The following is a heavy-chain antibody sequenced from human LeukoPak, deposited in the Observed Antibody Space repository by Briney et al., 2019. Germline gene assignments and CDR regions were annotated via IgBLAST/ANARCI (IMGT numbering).Heavy chain of an antibody. J-gene: IGHJ1*01. V-gene: IGHV1-2*02. CDR3: ARRQPYCSGGARYH. CDR2: INPKSGVT. Sequence: GASVKVSCKTSGYTFTANYIHWVRRAPGQGLEWMGWINPKSGVTNYAQKFQGRVTMTRDTSISTAYMELNSLRSDDTAVYFCARRQPYCSGGARYHWGQGTLVTVSS. D-gene: IGHD2-15*01. CDR1: GYTFTANY.